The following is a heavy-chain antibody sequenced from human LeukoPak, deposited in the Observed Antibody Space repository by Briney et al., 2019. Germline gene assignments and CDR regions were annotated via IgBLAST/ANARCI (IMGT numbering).Heavy chain of an antibody. J-gene: IGHJ3*02. CDR1: GFSFNSYS. CDR3: AKTGQRQDIVVVEDAFDI. Sequence: GGSLRLSCAASGFSFNSYSMTWVRQAPGKGLEWVSSIRKSSTYIYYADSVKGRFTISRDNSKNTLYLQMNSLRAEDTAVYYCAKTGQRQDIVVVEDAFDIWGQGTMVTVSS. V-gene: IGHV3-21*04. CDR2: IRKSSTYI. D-gene: IGHD2-15*01.